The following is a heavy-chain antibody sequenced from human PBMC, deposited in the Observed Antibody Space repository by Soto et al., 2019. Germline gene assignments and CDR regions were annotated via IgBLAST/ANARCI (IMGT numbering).Heavy chain of an antibody. Sequence: QLVESGGALVQPGESLKLSCAASGFSFSGSAIQWVRQAPGQGLEWVGRIRTDANTYATAYAASVTGRFTISRDDSRNAAYLQMNSLKTEDTAVYFCTRRQFYYFGLDVWGQGTTVIVSS. J-gene: IGHJ6*02. D-gene: IGHD6-19*01. CDR3: TRRQFYYFGLDV. CDR1: GFSFSGSA. V-gene: IGHV3-73*02. CDR2: IRTDANTYAT.